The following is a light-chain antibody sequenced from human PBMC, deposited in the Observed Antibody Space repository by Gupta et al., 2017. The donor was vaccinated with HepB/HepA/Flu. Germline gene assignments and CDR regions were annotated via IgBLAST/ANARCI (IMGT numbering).Light chain of an antibody. J-gene: IGKJ5*01. CDR2: DAS. Sequence: EIVLTQSPATLSLSPGERATLSCRASQNIKHFLAWYQQKPGQPPRLIIYDASNRATGIPARFSGGGSGTDXPLTISXREPEDFAIYYCQQRSHWPPITFGXGTRLEIK. CDR1: QNIKHF. V-gene: IGKV3-11*01. CDR3: QQRSHWPPIT.